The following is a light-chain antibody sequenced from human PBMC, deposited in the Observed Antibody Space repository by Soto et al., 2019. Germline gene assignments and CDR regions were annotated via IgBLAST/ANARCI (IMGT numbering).Light chain of an antibody. J-gene: IGLJ1*01. CDR1: SSNIGSNY. V-gene: IGLV1-47*01. Sequence: QSVLTQPPSASGTPGQRVTISCSGSSSNIGSNYVYWYQQLPGTAPKLLIYRNNQRPSGVPDRFSGSKSGTSASLAISGLRSEDEADYYCAACDDSHYVSGTGTKVTVL. CDR2: RNN. CDR3: AACDDSHYV.